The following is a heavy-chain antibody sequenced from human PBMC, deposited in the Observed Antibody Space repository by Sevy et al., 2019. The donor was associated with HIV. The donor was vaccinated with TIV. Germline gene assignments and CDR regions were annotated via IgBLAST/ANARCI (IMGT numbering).Heavy chain of an antibody. CDR3: VAGAYCGGDCYKGIRH. CDR1: GGTFSSYA. V-gene: IGHV1-69*06. CDR2: IIPIFGTA. J-gene: IGHJ4*02. Sequence: ASVKVSCKASGGTFSSYAISWVRQAPGQGLEWTGGIIPIFGTANYAQKFQGSVTITADKSTSTAYMELSSLRSEDTAVYYCVAGAYCGGDCYKGIRHWGQGTLVTVSS. D-gene: IGHD2-21*02.